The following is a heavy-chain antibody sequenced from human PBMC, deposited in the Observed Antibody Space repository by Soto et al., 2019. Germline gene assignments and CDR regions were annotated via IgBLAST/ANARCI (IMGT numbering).Heavy chain of an antibody. J-gene: IGHJ3*01. D-gene: IGHD1-1*01. CDR3: ATGPTPAFAF. CDR2: IHSDGITT. CDR1: GFTFSTYW. Sequence: GGSLRLSCAASGFTFSTYWMHWVRQAPGKGPVWVSRIHSDGITTLYADSVTGRFTISRDNAKNTVFLQMNSLRAEDTAVYYCATGPTPAFAFWGRGTMVTVSS. V-gene: IGHV3-74*01.